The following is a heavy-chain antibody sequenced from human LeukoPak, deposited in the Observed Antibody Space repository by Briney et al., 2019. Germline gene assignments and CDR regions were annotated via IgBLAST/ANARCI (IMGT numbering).Heavy chain of an antibody. CDR3: AKDPVNGFNYFDF. CDR1: GFTFSSHA. D-gene: IGHD2-8*01. Sequence: AGSLRLSCAASGFTFSSHAMSWVRQAPGKGLEWVSTVSGSGDGRYYADSVKGRFTISRDNSKDTLYLQINSLRVEDTAVYYCAKDPVNGFNYFDFWGQGTLVPVSS. V-gene: IGHV3-23*01. J-gene: IGHJ4*02. CDR2: VSGSGDGR.